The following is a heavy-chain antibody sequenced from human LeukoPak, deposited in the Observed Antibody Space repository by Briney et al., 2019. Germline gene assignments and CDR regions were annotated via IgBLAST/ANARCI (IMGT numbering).Heavy chain of an antibody. J-gene: IGHJ6*03. CDR3: ARGGSSSSAYYYYYYMDV. D-gene: IGHD6-6*01. V-gene: IGHV3-11*04. CDR1: GFTFSEYY. Sequence: GGSLRLSCAASGFTFSEYYMTWIRQAPGKGLEWLSYISPGGSTIYYADSVKGRFTISRDNAKNSLYLQMNSLRAEDTAVYYCARGGSSSSAYYYYYYMDVWGKGTTVTVSS. CDR2: ISPGGSTI.